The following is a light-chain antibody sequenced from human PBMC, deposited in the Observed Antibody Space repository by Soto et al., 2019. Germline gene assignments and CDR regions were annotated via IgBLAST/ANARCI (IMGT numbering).Light chain of an antibody. CDR2: GAS. V-gene: IGKV3-15*01. J-gene: IGKJ5*01. Sequence: EIVMTQSPATLSVSPGERATLSCRASQSVSSNLAWYQQKPGQAPRLLIYGASTRATGIPARFSGSGSGTAFTLTISSLQSEDFAVYYCQQYNNWASITFGHGTRLEIK. CDR3: QQYNNWASIT. CDR1: QSVSSN.